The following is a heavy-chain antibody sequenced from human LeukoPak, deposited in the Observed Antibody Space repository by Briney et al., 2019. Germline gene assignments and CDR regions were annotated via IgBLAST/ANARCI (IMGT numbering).Heavy chain of an antibody. V-gene: IGHV3-7*01. CDR1: GFTLCIYW. J-gene: IGHJ5*02. D-gene: IGHD3-10*01. CDR2: IKQDGSET. Sequence: GGSLRLSCAASGFTLCIYWMSWVRQAPGKGLEWVANIKQDGSETHYVDSVKGRFTISRDNAKNSVSLQMNSLRAEDTAVYYCAREPPRFGDNWFDPWGQGTLVSVSS. CDR3: AREPPRFGDNWFDP.